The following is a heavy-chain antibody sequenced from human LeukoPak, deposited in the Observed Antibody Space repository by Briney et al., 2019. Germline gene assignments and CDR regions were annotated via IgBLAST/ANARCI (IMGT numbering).Heavy chain of an antibody. CDR2: INWNGGTT. V-gene: IGHV3-20*04. Sequence: GGSLRFSCAASGFTFDDYGMSWVRQAPGKGLEWVSGINWNGGTTGYVDSVKGRFTISRDNAKNSLYLQMNSLRAEDTALYYCARLLSSGTTRNNWFDPWGQGTLVTVSS. CDR3: ARLLSSGTTRNNWFDP. CDR1: GFTFDDYG. D-gene: IGHD1-1*01. J-gene: IGHJ5*02.